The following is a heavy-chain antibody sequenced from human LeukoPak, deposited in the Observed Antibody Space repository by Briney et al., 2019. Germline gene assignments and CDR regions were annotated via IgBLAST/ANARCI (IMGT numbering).Heavy chain of an antibody. D-gene: IGHD2-15*01. CDR3: ARDIVVVVAAHYYYYGMDV. V-gene: IGHV1-69*06. CDR1: GGTFSSYA. CDR2: IIPTFGTA. Sequence: GSSVKVSCKASGGTFSSYAISWVRQAPGQGLEWMGGIIPTFGTANYAQKFQGRVTITADKSTSTAYMELSSLRSEDTAVYYCARDIVVVVAAHYYYYGMDVWGKGTTVTVSS. J-gene: IGHJ6*04.